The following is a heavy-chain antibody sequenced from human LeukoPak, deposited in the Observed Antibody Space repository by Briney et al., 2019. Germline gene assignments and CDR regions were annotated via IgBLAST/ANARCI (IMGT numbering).Heavy chain of an antibody. CDR3: ARHVFYGDKIRYFDY. D-gene: IGHD4-23*01. CDR1: GGSISRSSNY. V-gene: IGHV4-39*01. Sequence: SETLSLTCTVSGGSISRSSNYWGWIRQPPGKGLEWIGNIYYTGSTYYNPSLKSRVTISVDTSKNQFSLKLSSVTAADTAVYYCARHVFYGDKIRYFDYWGQGTLVTVSS. J-gene: IGHJ4*02. CDR2: IYYTGST.